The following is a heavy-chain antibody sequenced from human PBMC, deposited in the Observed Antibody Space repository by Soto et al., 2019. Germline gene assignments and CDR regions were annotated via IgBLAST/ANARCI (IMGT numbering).Heavy chain of an antibody. D-gene: IGHD3-10*01. Sequence: ASVRVPCKASGYTFTGYYMHWVRQAPGQGLEGMGWINPNSGGTNYAQKFQGWVTMTRDTSISTAYMELSRLRSDDTAVYYCARDTGHSQGLWSSSGSYGYYGMDVWGQGTTVTVSS. J-gene: IGHJ6*02. V-gene: IGHV1-2*04. CDR3: ARDTGHSQGLWSSSGSYGYYGMDV. CDR2: INPNSGGT. CDR1: GYTFTGYY.